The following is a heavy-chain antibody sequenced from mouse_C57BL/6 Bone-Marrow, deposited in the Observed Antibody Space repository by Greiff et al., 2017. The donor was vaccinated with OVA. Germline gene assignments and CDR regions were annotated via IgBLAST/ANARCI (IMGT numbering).Heavy chain of an antibody. Sequence: QVQLQQPGAELVRPGTSVKLSCKASGYTFTSYWMHWVKQRPGQGLEWIGVIDPSDSYTNYNQKFKGKATLTVDTSSSTAYMQLSSLTSEDSAVYYGARRGIFRDYWGQGTTLTVSS. CDR2: IDPSDSYT. V-gene: IGHV1-59*01. CDR1: GYTFTSYW. J-gene: IGHJ2*01. CDR3: ARRGIFRDY.